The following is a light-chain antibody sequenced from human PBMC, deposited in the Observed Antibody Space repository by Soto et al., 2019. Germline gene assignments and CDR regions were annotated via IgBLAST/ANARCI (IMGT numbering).Light chain of an antibody. CDR3: QQYGSSGT. CDR1: QSIRNF. V-gene: IGKV3-20*01. CDR2: GAS. Sequence: IVLTKSAGTLSLSPGERATLSFRASQSIRNFLAWYQQKPGQAPRLLIYGASNRATGIPDRFSGSGSGTDFTLTISRLEPEDFAVYYCQQYGSSGTFGQGTKVDIK. J-gene: IGKJ1*01.